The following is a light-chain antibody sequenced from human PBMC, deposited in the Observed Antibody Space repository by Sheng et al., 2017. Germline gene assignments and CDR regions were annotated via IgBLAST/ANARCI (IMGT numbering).Light chain of an antibody. CDR3: QQYGGSPFT. CDR2: GAS. V-gene: IGKV3-20*01. CDR1: QSVSSNY. Sequence: EIVLTQSPGTLSLSPGERATLSCRASQSVSSNYLAWYQQRPGQAPRLLIYGASTRAAGLPDRFSGRGSGTDFSLTISSLEPEDFAVYYCQQYGGSPFTFGGGTKVEIK. J-gene: IGKJ4*01.